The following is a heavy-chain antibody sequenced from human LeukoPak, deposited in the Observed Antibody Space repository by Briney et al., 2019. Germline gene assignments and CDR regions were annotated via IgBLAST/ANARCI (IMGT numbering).Heavy chain of an antibody. J-gene: IGHJ5*02. V-gene: IGHV4-39*01. CDR1: GASISTSTHY. CDR3: ARHALVTAISTYNWLDP. CDR2: IYYQGRT. D-gene: IGHD2-21*02. Sequence: SETLSLTCTISGASISTSTHYWGWLRQPPGKGLEWIGSIYYQGRTYLNPSLRSRVTISVDTSKSQVSLKLTSVSAADTAVYYFARHALVTAISTYNWLDPWGQGTLVTVSS.